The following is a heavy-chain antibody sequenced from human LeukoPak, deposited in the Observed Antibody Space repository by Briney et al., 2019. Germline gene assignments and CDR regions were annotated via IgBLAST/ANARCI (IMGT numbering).Heavy chain of an antibody. CDR3: AKGKARGWYIVDY. Sequence: GGSLRLSCAASGFTFSNYWMHWVRHAPGKGLGWVSRINSDGINTSYADSVKGRFTISRDNSKTTLYLHRNSLRAEDTAVYHCAKGKARGWYIVDYWGQGTLVTVSS. CDR1: GFTFSNYW. J-gene: IGHJ4*02. D-gene: IGHD6-19*01. CDR2: INSDGINT. V-gene: IGHV3-74*01.